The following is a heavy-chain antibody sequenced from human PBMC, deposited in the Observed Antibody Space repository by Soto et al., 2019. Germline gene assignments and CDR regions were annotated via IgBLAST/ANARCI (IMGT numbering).Heavy chain of an antibody. D-gene: IGHD2-15*01. CDR1: GGIFGSYT. J-gene: IGHJ5*02. Sequence: QVQLVQSGAEVKKPGSSVKVSCKASGGIFGSYTISWVRQAPGQGLEWMGRINPLIGTANIAQNCQGRVTMTADGSTNTADTQLSSLTSEDTAVYYCARSYCSGSTCYHGWFDPWGQGTLVTVSS. CDR2: INPLIGTA. V-gene: IGHV1-69*18. CDR3: ARSYCSGSTCYHGWFDP.